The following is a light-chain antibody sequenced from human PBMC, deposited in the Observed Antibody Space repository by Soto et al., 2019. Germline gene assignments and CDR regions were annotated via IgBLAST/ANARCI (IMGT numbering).Light chain of an antibody. CDR3: QQRSNWPLPWT. CDR2: NAS. CDR1: QTVGSY. J-gene: IGKJ1*01. V-gene: IGKV3-11*01. Sequence: EIVLTQSPATLSLSPGERATLSCRASQTVGSYLAWYQRKPGQVPRLLIYNASNRATGIPARFSGSGSGTDFTLTISSLEPEDFAVYYCQQRSNWPLPWTFGQGAKVEIK.